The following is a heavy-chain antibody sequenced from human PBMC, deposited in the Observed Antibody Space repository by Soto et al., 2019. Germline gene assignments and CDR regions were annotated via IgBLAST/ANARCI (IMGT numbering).Heavy chain of an antibody. J-gene: IGHJ6*02. CDR3: VRDLKVATSNSYFYYGMDV. CDR1: GFSFSNYT. CDR2: ISRSSTNI. D-gene: IGHD5-12*01. V-gene: IGHV3-21*01. Sequence: EVQLVESGGGLVKPGGSLRLSCAASGFSFSNYTMEWVRQAPGKGLDWLSSISRSSTNIFYADSVKGRFTVSRDNANNVLYLQINSLSAEDTAIYYCVRDLKVATSNSYFYYGMDVWGQGTTVTVSS.